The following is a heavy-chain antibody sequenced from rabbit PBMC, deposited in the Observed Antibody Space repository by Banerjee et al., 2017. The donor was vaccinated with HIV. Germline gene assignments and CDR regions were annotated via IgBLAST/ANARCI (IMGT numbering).Heavy chain of an antibody. Sequence: EQLVESGGGLVLPEGSLTLSCKASGLDLSSYGVSWVRQAPGKGLEWIGYIDPIFRTTTYASWVNGRFSISRENTQNTLYLQLTSLTAADTAIYFCVREVAAKFSLWGQGTLVTV. D-gene: IGHD4-1*01. CDR3: VREVAAKFSL. CDR1: GLDLSSYG. CDR2: IDPIFRTT. V-gene: IGHV1S47*01. J-gene: IGHJ4*01.